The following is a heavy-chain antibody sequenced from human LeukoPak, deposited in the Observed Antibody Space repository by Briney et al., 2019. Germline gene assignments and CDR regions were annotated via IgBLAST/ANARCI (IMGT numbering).Heavy chain of an antibody. CDR1: GFTFSDYY. D-gene: IGHD6-13*01. Sequence: GGSLRLSCAASGFTFSDYYMSWIRQAPGKGLEWVSYISSSSSTIYYADSVKGRFTISRDNAKNSLYLQMNSLRAEDTAVYYCARDQVAAAPYYFDYWGQGTPVTVSS. CDR2: ISSSSSTI. J-gene: IGHJ4*02. CDR3: ARDQVAAAPYYFDY. V-gene: IGHV3-11*04.